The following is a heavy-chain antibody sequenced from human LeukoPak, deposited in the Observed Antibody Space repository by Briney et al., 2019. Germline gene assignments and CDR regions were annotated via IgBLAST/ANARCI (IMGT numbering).Heavy chain of an antibody. CDR1: GGTFSSYA. Sequence: ASVTVSCKASGGTFSSYAISWVRQAPGQGLEWMGGIIPIFGTANYAQKFQGRVTITADESTSTAYMELSSLRSEDTAVYYCARGLPNSSGWYSVVYWGQGTLVTVSS. CDR3: ARGLPNSSGWYSVVY. D-gene: IGHD6-19*01. CDR2: IIPIFGTA. V-gene: IGHV1-69*13. J-gene: IGHJ4*02.